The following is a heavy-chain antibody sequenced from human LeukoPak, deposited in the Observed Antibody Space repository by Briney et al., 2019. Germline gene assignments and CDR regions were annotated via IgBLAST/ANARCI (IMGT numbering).Heavy chain of an antibody. Sequence: GGSLRLSCAASGFTFSSYSMNWVRQAPGKGLEWVSSISSSSSYIYYADSVKGRFTISRDNAKNSLYLQMNSLRAEDTAVYYCARKAAADGLLVDYWGQGTLVTVSS. V-gene: IGHV3-21*01. D-gene: IGHD6-13*01. CDR2: ISSSSSYI. CDR3: ARKAAADGLLVDY. CDR1: GFTFSSYS. J-gene: IGHJ4*02.